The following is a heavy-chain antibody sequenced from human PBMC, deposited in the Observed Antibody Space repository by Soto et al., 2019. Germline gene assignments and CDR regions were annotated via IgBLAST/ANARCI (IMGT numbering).Heavy chain of an antibody. CDR3: ARVGGPYCSSTSCYTSNWFDP. CDR1: GGTFSSYA. Sequence: QVQLVQSGAEVKKPGSSVKVSCKASGGTFSSYAISWVRQAPGQGLEWMGGIIPIFGTANYAQKFQGRVTITADDSTSTAYMELSSLRSEDTAVYYCARVGGPYCSSTSCYTSNWFDPWGQGTLVTVSS. V-gene: IGHV1-69*01. D-gene: IGHD2-2*02. CDR2: IIPIFGTA. J-gene: IGHJ5*02.